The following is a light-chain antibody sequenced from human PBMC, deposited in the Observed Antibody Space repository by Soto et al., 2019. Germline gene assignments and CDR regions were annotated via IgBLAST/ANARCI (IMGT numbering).Light chain of an antibody. CDR1: SSDVGGSNY. Sequence: QSALTQPPSASGSPGQSVTISCTGTSSDVGGSNYVSWYQQHTDKAPKLMIYKVSKRPSGVPDRLAGSKSGITASLTVSGLQADDEVDYYCSSYAGSNNFVVFGGGTKLTVL. J-gene: IGLJ2*01. V-gene: IGLV2-8*01. CDR2: KVS. CDR3: SSYAGSNNFVV.